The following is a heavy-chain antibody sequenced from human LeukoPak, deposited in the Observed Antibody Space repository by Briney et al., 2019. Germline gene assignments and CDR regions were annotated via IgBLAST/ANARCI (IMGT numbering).Heavy chain of an antibody. V-gene: IGHV4-39*07. CDR2: IHHSGSA. J-gene: IGHJ4*02. Sequence: SETLSLTCTVSGGSISSSSYYWGWIRQPPGKGLEWIGSIHHSGSAYYNPSLKSRVSISIDTSKNQFSLKLTSLNAADTAVYYCAREGPIQFLEQIDFWGQGSLVTVSS. D-gene: IGHD3-3*01. CDR3: AREGPIQFLEQIDF. CDR1: GGSISSSSYY.